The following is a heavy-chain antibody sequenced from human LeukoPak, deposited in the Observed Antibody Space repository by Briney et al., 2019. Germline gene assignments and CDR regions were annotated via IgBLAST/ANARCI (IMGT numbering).Heavy chain of an antibody. Sequence: ASVKVSCKASGYTFTGYYMHWVRQAPGQGLEWMGWINPNSGGTNYAQKFQGRVTMTRDTSISTAYMELSRLRSDDTAVYYCARERAPYCSSTSCYYYHYMDVWGKGTTVTVSS. D-gene: IGHD2-2*01. CDR1: GYTFTGYY. V-gene: IGHV1-2*02. CDR2: INPNSGGT. J-gene: IGHJ6*03. CDR3: ARERAPYCSSTSCYYYHYMDV.